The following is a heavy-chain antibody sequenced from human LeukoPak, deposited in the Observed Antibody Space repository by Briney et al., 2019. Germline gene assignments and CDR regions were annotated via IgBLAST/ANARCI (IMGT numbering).Heavy chain of an antibody. J-gene: IGHJ4*02. D-gene: IGHD3-3*01. Sequence: GGSLRLSCAASGFTFSSYAMSWVRQAPGKGLEWVSAISGSGGSTYYADSVKGRFTISRDNSKNTLYLQMNSLRAEDTAVYYCASKAYYDFWSGPFGYWGQGTLVTVSS. CDR3: ASKAYYDFWSGPFGY. V-gene: IGHV3-23*01. CDR1: GFTFSSYA. CDR2: ISGSGGST.